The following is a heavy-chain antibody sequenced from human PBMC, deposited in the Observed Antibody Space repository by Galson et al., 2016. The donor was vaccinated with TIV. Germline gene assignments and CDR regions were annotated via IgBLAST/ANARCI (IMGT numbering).Heavy chain of an antibody. Sequence: SVKVSCKASGGTFSTYVINWVRQAPGQGLEWMGGIIPLFGTTNYAQKFQGRVTISADESTSTAYMELSGLRSEDTAVFYCATDRNTALDTYHYYYGMDVWGPGTTVTVSS. CDR2: IIPLFGTT. D-gene: IGHD5-18*01. CDR1: GGTFSTYV. V-gene: IGHV1-69*13. CDR3: ATDRNTALDTYHYYYGMDV. J-gene: IGHJ6*02.